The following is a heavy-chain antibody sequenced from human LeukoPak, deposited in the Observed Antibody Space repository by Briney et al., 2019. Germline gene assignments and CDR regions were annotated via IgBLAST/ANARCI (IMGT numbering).Heavy chain of an antibody. CDR3: ASDSGYDFGSPGDY. D-gene: IGHD5-12*01. V-gene: IGHV3-30*04. CDR1: GFTFSSYA. Sequence: GGSLRLSCAASGFTFSSYAMHWVRQAPGKGLEWVAVISYDGSNKYYADSVKGRFTISRDNSKNTLYLQMNSLRAEDTAVYYCASDSGYDFGSPGDYWGQGTLVTVSS. J-gene: IGHJ4*02. CDR2: ISYDGSNK.